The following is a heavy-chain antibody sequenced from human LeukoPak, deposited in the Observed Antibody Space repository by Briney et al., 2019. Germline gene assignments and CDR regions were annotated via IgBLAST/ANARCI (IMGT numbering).Heavy chain of an antibody. Sequence: GGSLRLSCAASGFTFSSYSMNWVRQAPGKGLEWVSFISSSSSYIYYADSVKGQFTISRDNAKNSLYLQMNSLRAEDTAVYYCARDLGYSYGYPLDYWGQGTLVTVSS. CDR3: ARDLGYSYGYPLDY. V-gene: IGHV3-21*01. D-gene: IGHD5-18*01. CDR2: ISSSSSYI. J-gene: IGHJ4*02. CDR1: GFTFSSYS.